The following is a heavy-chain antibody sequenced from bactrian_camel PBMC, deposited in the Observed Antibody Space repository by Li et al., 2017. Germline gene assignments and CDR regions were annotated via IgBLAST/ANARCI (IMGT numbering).Heavy chain of an antibody. J-gene: IGHJ4*01. CDR2: ISSGGGRT. D-gene: IGHD5*01. V-gene: IGHV3S40*01. CDR3: AKFEEGPKAGYRWLNF. Sequence: DVQLVESGGGLVQPGGSLRLSCAASGFTFSAATMSWIRQAPGKELEWVSAISSGGGRTYYADSVKGRFTISRDNALNTVYLQLNSLKTEDMGLYYCAKFEEGPKAGYRWLNFWGQGTQVTVS. CDR1: GFTFSAAT.